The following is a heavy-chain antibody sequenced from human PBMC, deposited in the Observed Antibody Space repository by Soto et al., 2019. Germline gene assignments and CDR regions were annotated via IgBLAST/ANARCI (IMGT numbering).Heavy chain of an antibody. Sequence: QVQLQESGPGLVKPSQTLSLTCTVSGGSISSGDSYWSWIRQPPGKGLEWIGYIYYSGSTYYNPSLKSRVTISGDTAKNQFSLKLSSVTAADTAVYYCARYCSGGSCYPFDYWGQGTLVTVSS. CDR3: ARYCSGGSCYPFDY. D-gene: IGHD2-15*01. CDR1: GGSISSGDSY. J-gene: IGHJ4*02. CDR2: IYYSGST. V-gene: IGHV4-30-4*01.